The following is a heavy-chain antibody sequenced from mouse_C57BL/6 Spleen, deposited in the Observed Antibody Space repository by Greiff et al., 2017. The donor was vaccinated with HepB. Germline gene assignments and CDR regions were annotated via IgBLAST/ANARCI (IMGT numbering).Heavy chain of an antibody. CDR3: AREGEEASDDFDY. V-gene: IGHV1-82*01. Sequence: QVQLQQSGPELVKPGASVKISCKASGYAFSSSWMNWVKQRPGKGLEWIGRIYPGDGDTNYNGKFKGKSTLTADKSSSTAYMQLSSQTSEDSAVYYSAREGEEASDDFDYWGQGTTLTVSS. CDR2: IYPGDGDT. CDR1: GYAFSSSW. J-gene: IGHJ2*01.